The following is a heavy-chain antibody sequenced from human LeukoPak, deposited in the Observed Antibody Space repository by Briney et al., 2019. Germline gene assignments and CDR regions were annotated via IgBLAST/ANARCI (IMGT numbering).Heavy chain of an antibody. J-gene: IGHJ4*02. Sequence: GGSLRLSCAASGFTFSDYYMSWIRQAPGKGLEWVSYISSSGSTIYYADSVKGRFTISRDNAKNSLYLQMNSLRAEDTAVYYCATAPHGKFTFWSGYSDPLNYRGQGTLVTVPS. CDR2: ISSSGSTI. CDR3: ATAPHGKFTFWSGYSDPLNY. V-gene: IGHV3-11*04. CDR1: GFTFSDYY. D-gene: IGHD3-3*01.